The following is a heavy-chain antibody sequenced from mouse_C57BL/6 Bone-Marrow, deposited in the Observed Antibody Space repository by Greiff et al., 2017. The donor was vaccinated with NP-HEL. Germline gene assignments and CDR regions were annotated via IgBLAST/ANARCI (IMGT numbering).Heavy chain of an antibody. J-gene: IGHJ2*01. CDR3: ARNYGYDVGY. CDR1: GYTFTSYW. Sequence: QLQQPGAELVKPGALVKLSCKASGYTFTSYWMHWVKQRPGQGLEWIGMIHPNSGSTNYNEKFKSKATLTVDKSSSTAYMQLSSLTSEDSAVYYCARNYGYDVGYWGQGTTLTVSS. D-gene: IGHD2-2*01. CDR2: IHPNSGST. V-gene: IGHV1-64*01.